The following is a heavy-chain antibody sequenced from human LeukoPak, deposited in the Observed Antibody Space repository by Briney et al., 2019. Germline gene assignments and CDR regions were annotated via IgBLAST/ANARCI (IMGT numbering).Heavy chain of an antibody. CDR2: IYYSGST. D-gene: IGHD3-9*01. CDR3: ATNTYDILTGYYPLHD. V-gene: IGHV4-31*03. J-gene: IGHJ4*02. Sequence: SETLSLTCTVSGVSISSGGYYWSWIRQHPGKGLEWIGYIYYSGSTYYNPSLKSRVTISVDTSKNQFSLKLSSVTAADTAVYYCATNTYDILTGYYPLHDWGQGTLVTVSS. CDR1: GVSISSGGYY.